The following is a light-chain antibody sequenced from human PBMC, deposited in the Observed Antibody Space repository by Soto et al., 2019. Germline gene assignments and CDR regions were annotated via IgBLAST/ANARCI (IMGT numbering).Light chain of an antibody. J-gene: IGLJ2*01. V-gene: IGLV1-44*01. CDR1: SSNIGSNT. Sequence: QSVLTQPPSASGTPGQRVTISCSGSSSNIGSNTVNWYQQLPGTAPKLLIYSYNQRPSGVPDRFSGSKSGTSASLAIRGLQYGDEADFYCAAWDDSLNGVVFGGGTKVTVL. CDR3: AAWDDSLNGVV. CDR2: SYN.